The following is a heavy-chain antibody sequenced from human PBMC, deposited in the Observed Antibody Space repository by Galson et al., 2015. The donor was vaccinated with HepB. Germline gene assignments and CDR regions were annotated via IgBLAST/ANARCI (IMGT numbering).Heavy chain of an antibody. CDR1: GYSFTNYW. CDR3: ARVLGTSVGVRDTYFHAVDV. V-gene: IGHV5-10-1*01. CDR2: IDPSDSST. J-gene: IGHJ6*02. Sequence: QSGAEVKKPGESLRISCKGSGYSFTNYWITWVRQMPGKGLEWMGRIDPSDSSTNYSPSFQGHVTISVDKSISTAYLQWSSLKASDTAMYYCARVLGTSVGVRDTYFHAVDVWGQGTTVTVSS. D-gene: IGHD2-8*02.